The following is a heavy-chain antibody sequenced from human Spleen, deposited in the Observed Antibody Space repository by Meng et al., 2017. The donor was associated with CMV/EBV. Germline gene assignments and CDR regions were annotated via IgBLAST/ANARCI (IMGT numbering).Heavy chain of an antibody. D-gene: IGHD2-21*02. Sequence: SSTLGTCVSKVPGKWLRWIGEIDHRGSTNYNPFVNSRVNTSVVKFKNQFSPKLCSVTAEETVIYYCARIARRRIRENGGSDWPTIDYWGQGTLVTVSS. J-gene: IGHJ4*02. CDR2: IDHRGST. CDR3: ARIARRRIRENGGSDWPTIDY. CDR1: SSTL. V-gene: IGHV4-4*02.